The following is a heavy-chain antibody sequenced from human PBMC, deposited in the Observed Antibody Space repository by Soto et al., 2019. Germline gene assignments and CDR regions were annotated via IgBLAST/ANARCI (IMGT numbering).Heavy chain of an antibody. V-gene: IGHV1-3*01. CDR2: INAGNGNT. CDR1: GYTFTSYA. D-gene: IGHD5-18*01. J-gene: IGHJ4*02. Sequence: ASVKVSCKASGYTFTSYAMHWVRQAPGQRLEWMGWINAGNGNTKYSQKFQGRVTITRDTSASTAYMELNSLRSEDTAVYYCARGLNGYLHYFDYWGQGTPVTVSS. CDR3: ARGLNGYLHYFDY.